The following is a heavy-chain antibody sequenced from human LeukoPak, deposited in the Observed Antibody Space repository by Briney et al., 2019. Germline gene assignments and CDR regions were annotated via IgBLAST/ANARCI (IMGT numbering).Heavy chain of an antibody. D-gene: IGHD2-21*02. CDR2: ISSSGNTI. V-gene: IGHV3-48*03. J-gene: IGHJ4*02. CDR3: ARVSVTSRNDY. Sequence: GGSLRRSCAASGFTFRSYEMSWVRQAPGKGLEWLSYISSSGNTIYYADSVKGRFTISRDNAKNSLYLQMNSLRAEDTAVYYCARVSVTSRNDYWGQGTLVTASS. CDR1: GFTFRSYE.